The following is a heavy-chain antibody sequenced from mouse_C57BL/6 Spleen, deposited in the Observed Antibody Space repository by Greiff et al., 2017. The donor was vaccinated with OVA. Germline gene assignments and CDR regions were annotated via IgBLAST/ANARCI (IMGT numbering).Heavy chain of an antibody. CDR1: GYTFTSYW. D-gene: IGHD2-5*01. V-gene: IGHV1-55*01. CDR3: ARVYSNFPPYAMDY. CDR2: IYPGSGST. J-gene: IGHJ4*01. Sequence: QVHVKQPGAELVKPGASVKMSCKASGYTFTSYWITWVKQRPGQGLEWIGDIYPGSGSTNYNEKFKSKATLTVDTSSSTAYMQLSSLTSEDSAVYYCARVYSNFPPYAMDYWGQGTSVTVSS.